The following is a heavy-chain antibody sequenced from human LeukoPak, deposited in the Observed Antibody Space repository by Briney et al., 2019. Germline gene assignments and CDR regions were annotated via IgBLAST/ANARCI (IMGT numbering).Heavy chain of an antibody. Sequence: GGSLRLSCAASGFTLSNYNMNWARQAPGKGLEWVPPIRGSRIYLFFADSVKGRFTISRANTKNSLYLQMNSLRVDDTAVYYCARDAVTGYSSGWYKPFPFDYWGQGSLVTVSS. J-gene: IGHJ4*02. CDR2: IRGSRIYL. CDR1: GFTLSNYN. CDR3: ARDAVTGYSSGWYKPFPFDY. D-gene: IGHD6-19*01. V-gene: IGHV3-21*01.